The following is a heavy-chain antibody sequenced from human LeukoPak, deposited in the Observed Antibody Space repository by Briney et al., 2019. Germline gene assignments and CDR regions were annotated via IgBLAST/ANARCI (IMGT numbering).Heavy chain of an antibody. Sequence: PGGSLRLSCAASGFTFSSYSMNWVRQAPGKGLEWVSSISSSSSYIYYADSVKGRFTISRDNAKNSLYLQMNNLRAEDTAVYYCARDDYGGTNFDYWGQGTLVTVSS. CDR3: ARDDYGGTNFDY. CDR1: GFTFSSYS. J-gene: IGHJ4*02. D-gene: IGHD4-23*01. V-gene: IGHV3-21*01. CDR2: ISSSSSYI.